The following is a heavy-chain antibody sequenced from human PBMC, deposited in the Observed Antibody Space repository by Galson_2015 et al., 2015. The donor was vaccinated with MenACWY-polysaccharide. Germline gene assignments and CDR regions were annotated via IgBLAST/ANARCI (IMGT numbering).Heavy chain of an antibody. CDR3: AKGLGSFDF. Sequence: SLRLSCAASGFPFSRYAMTWVRQAPGKGLEWVSTVSGTDGNTYYAASVKGRFTVSRDNSKSTLYLQMNSLRAEDTAIYYCAKGLGSFDFWGQGTLVTVSS. CDR1: GFPFSRYA. D-gene: IGHD3-10*01. V-gene: IGHV3-23*01. CDR2: VSGTDGNT. J-gene: IGHJ4*02.